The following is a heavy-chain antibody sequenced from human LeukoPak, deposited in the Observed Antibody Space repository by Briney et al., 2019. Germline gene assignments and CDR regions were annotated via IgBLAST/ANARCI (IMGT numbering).Heavy chain of an antibody. Sequence: SQTLSLTCAISGDSVSSNSAAWNWIRQSPSRGLEWLGRTYYRSKWYNDYAVSVKSRITINPDTSKNQFSLQLNSVTPEDTAVYYCAREVVVVVAATPHYYFDYWGQGTLVTVSS. CDR2: TYYRSKWYN. V-gene: IGHV6-1*01. CDR1: GDSVSSNSAA. CDR3: AREVVVVVAATPHYYFDY. D-gene: IGHD2-15*01. J-gene: IGHJ4*02.